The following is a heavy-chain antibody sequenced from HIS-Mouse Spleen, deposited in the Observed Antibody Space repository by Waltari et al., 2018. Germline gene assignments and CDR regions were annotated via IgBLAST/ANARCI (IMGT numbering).Heavy chain of an antibody. CDR1: GFTFSSYA. Sequence: QVQLVESGGGVVQPGRSLRLSCAASGFTFSSYAMHWLRQAPGKGLEWVAVISYDGSNKYYADSVKGRFTISRDNSKNTLYLQMNSLRAEDTAVYYCARELILLTKSWFDPWGQGTLVTVSS. D-gene: IGHD2-8*01. CDR3: ARELILLTKSWFDP. V-gene: IGHV3-30-3*01. J-gene: IGHJ5*02. CDR2: ISYDGSNK.